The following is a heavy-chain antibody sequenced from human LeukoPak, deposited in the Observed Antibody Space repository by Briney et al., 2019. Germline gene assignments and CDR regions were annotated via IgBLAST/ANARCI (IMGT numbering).Heavy chain of an antibody. D-gene: IGHD1-14*01. CDR3: ASSKPSEVAYYYGLDV. J-gene: IGHJ6*02. CDR2: TQYGGST. CDR1: GGSISSYY. V-gene: IGHV4-59*01. Sequence: PSETLSLTCTVSGGSISSYYWSWIRQPPGKGLEWIGYTQYGGSTNYNPSLKSRVTISVDTSKNHFSLRLSSVTAADTAVYYCASSKPSEVAYYYGLDVWGQGTTVIVSS.